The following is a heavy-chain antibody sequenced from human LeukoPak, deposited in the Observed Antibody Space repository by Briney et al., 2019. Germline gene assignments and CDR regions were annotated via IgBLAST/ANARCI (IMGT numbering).Heavy chain of an antibody. V-gene: IGHV3-11*01. Sequence: GRSLRLSCAASGFTFSDHYMSWIRQAPGKGLEWVSYISSSGSTIYYADSVKGRFTISRDNAKNSLYLQMNSLRAEDTAVYYCAGKWELLVDVWGQGTTVTVSS. CDR1: GFTFSDHY. CDR2: ISSSGSTI. D-gene: IGHD1-26*01. J-gene: IGHJ6*02. CDR3: AGKWELLVDV.